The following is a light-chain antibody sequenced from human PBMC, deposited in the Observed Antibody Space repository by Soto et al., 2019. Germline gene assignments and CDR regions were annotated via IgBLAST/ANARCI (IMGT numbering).Light chain of an antibody. V-gene: IGLV2-14*01. Sequence: QSVLTQPASVSGSPGQSITISCTGTSSDIGGYNYVSWYQQHPGKAPKLIIYDVSNRPSGVSNRFSGSKSGNAASLTISGLQAEFFADYYCSPYTSSSTHVFGSMPNLTVL. J-gene: IGLJ1*01. CDR2: DVS. CDR1: SSDIGGYNY. CDR3: SPYTSSSTHV.